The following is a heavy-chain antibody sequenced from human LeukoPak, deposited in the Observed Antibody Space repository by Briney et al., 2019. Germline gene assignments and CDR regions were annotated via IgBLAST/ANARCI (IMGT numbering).Heavy chain of an antibody. Sequence: PSETLSLTCAVSGGSINNNHYYWGWIRQPPGKGLEWIGSIHYSGNTHYNASLRSRVTISADTSKNQFTLKLTSVTAADTAVYYCAREGGFYRPLDYSGQGTLVTVSS. CDR3: AREGGFYRPLDY. CDR1: GGSINNNHYY. V-gene: IGHV4-39*06. J-gene: IGHJ4*02. CDR2: IHYSGNT. D-gene: IGHD3-3*01.